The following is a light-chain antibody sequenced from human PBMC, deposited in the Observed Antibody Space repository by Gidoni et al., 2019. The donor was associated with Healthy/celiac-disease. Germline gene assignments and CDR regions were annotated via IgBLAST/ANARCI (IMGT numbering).Light chain of an antibody. J-gene: IGKJ5*01. Sequence: IVLTQSPATLSLSPGERATLSCRASQSVSSYLAWYQQKPGQAPRLLIYDASNRATGIPAMFSGSGSGTDFTLTISSLEPEDFAVYYCQQRSNWPPKITFGQGTRLEIK. CDR3: QQRSNWPPKIT. V-gene: IGKV3-11*01. CDR2: DAS. CDR1: QSVSSY.